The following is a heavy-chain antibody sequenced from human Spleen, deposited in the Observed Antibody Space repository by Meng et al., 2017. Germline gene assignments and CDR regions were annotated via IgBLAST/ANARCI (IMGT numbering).Heavy chain of an antibody. CDR2: INHSGST. J-gene: IGHJ4*02. CDR3: ARGPTTMAHDFDY. V-gene: IGHV4-34*01. CDR1: GGSFSDYY. Sequence: QVPLQQWGPGLLKPSETLPLPCVVSGGSFSDYYWSWIRQPPGKGLEWIGEINHSGSTNYNPSLENRATISVDTSQNNLSLKLSSVTAADSAVYYCARGPTTMAHDFDYWGQGTLVTVSS. D-gene: IGHD4-11*01.